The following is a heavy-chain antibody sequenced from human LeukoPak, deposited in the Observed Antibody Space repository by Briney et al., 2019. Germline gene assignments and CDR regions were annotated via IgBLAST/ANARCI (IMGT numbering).Heavy chain of an antibody. V-gene: IGHV4-4*07. CDR3: ARDLAYGSGMGYFDY. CDR1: GGSISSYY. Sequence: PSETLSLTCTVSGGSISSYYGSWIRQPAGKGLEWIGRIYTSGSTNYNPSLKSRVTMSVDTSKNQFSLKLSSVTAADTAVYYCARDLAYGSGMGYFDYWGQGTLVTVSS. J-gene: IGHJ4*02. D-gene: IGHD3-10*01. CDR2: IYTSGST.